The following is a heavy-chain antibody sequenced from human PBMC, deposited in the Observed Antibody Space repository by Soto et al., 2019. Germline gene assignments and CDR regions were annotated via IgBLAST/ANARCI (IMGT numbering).Heavy chain of an antibody. V-gene: IGHV4-59*01. J-gene: IGHJ6*03. CDR2: IYYSGST. CDR1: GGSISSYY. Sequence: SETLSLTCTVSGGSISSYYWSWIRQPPGKGLEWIGYIYYSGSTNYNPSLKSRVTISVDTSKNQFSLKLSSVTAADTAVYYCARVDDFWSGPGVHYYYYYMDVWGKGTTVTVSS. CDR3: ARVDDFWSGPGVHYYYYYMDV. D-gene: IGHD3-3*01.